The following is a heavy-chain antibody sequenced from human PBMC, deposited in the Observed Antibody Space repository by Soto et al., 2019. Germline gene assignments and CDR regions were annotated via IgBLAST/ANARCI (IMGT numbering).Heavy chain of an antibody. V-gene: IGHV3-73*01. J-gene: IGHJ4*02. CDR3: ARGGGMGVNAF. CDR1: GFSFSDSA. CDR2: IRSGANNYLT. Sequence: GGSLRLSCAASGFSFSDSAMHWVRQAPGKGLEWIARIRSGANNYLTAYPASVTGRFTISRDDSKNTTYLQMDGLTSDDTAMYFCARGGGMGVNAFWGQGIMVTVSS. D-gene: IGHD3-16*01.